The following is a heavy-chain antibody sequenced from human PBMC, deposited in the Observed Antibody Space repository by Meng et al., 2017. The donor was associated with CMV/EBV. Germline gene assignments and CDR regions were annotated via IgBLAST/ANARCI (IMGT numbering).Heavy chain of an antibody. CDR1: GYTFTSYY. V-gene: IGHV1-46*01. CDR3: ARQLARIAVADTDHDAFDI. Sequence: ASVKVSCKASGYTFTSYYMHWVRQAPGHGLEWMGIINPSGGSTSYAQKFQGRVTMTRDTSTSTVYMELSSLRSEDTAVYYCARQLARIAVADTDHDAFDIWGQGTMVTVSS. D-gene: IGHD6-19*01. CDR2: INPSGGST. J-gene: IGHJ3*02.